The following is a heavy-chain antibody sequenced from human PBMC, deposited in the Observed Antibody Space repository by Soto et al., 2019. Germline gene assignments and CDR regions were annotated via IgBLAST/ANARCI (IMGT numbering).Heavy chain of an antibody. CDR1: GGSISSGGYS. J-gene: IGHJ4*02. V-gene: IGHV4-30-2*01. CDR3: ARASYDSSTYYFDY. Sequence: SETLSLTCAVSGGSISSGGYSWSWIRQPPGKGLEWIGYIYHSGSPYYNPSLKSRVTISVDRSKNQFSLKLSSVTAADTAVYYCARASYDSSTYYFDYWGQGTLVTVSS. CDR2: IYHSGSP. D-gene: IGHD3-22*01.